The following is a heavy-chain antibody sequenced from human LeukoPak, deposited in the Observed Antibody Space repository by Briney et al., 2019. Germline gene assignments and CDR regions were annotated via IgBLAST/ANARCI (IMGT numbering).Heavy chain of an antibody. J-gene: IGHJ4*02. CDR1: GFTFSSYE. D-gene: IGHD4-17*01. CDR2: ISRSGSTI. CDR3: AKSTVTNYFDN. V-gene: IGHV3-48*03. Sequence: GGSLSLSCAASGFTFSSYEMNWVRQAPGKGLEGISYISRSGSTINYADSVKGRFTISRYDAKYSLYLQMNSLRAEDTAVYYCAKSTVTNYFDNWGQGSLVTVSS.